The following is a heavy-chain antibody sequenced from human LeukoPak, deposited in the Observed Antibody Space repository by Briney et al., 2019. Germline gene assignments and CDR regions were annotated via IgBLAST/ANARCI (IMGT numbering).Heavy chain of an antibody. V-gene: IGHV4-34*01. D-gene: IGHD2-2*01. Sequence: SETLSLTCAVYGGSFSGYYWSWIRQPPGKGLEWIGEINHSGSTNYNPSLKSRVTISVDTSKNQFSLKLSSVTAADTAVYYCAVVETPTRFDYRGQGTLVTVSS. CDR2: INHSGST. CDR1: GGSFSGYY. CDR3: AVVETPTRFDY. J-gene: IGHJ4*02.